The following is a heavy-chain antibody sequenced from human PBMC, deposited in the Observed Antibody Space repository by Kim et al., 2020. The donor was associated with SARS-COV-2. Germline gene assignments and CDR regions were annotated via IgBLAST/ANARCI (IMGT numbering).Heavy chain of an antibody. CDR1: GFTFSSYG. Sequence: GGSLRLSCAASGFTFSSYGMHWVRQAPGKGLEWVAVIWYDGSNKYYADSVKGRFTISRDNSKNTLYLQMNSLRAEDTAVYYCARDNTAMVKGLDYWGQGTLVTVSS. J-gene: IGHJ4*02. D-gene: IGHD5-18*01. CDR3: ARDNTAMVKGLDY. CDR2: IWYDGSNK. V-gene: IGHV3-33*01.